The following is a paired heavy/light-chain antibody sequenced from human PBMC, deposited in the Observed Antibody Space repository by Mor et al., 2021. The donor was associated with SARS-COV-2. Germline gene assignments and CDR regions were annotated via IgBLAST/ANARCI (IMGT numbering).Heavy chain of an antibody. J-gene: IGHJ6*02. V-gene: IGHV3-7*01. D-gene: IGHD1-1*01. CDR2: IKQDGGEK. CDR3: ARERRVHLGLDSYYFHGMDV. Sequence: EVQLVESGGGLVQPGGSLRLSCAASGFTFSSYWMSWVRQAPGKGLEWVANIKQDGGEKYFVDSMRGRFTISRDNAKNSLYLQMNRLRAEDTAVYYCARERRVHLGLDSYYFHGMDVWGQGTTVTVSS. CDR1: GFTFSSYW.
Light chain of an antibody. CDR1: QGVRND. J-gene: IGKJ1*01. V-gene: IGKV1-6*01. CDR3: LQDYNYPWS. CDR2: AAS. Sequence: AIQMTQSPSSLSASVGDRVTITCRASQGVRNDLGWYQQKPGKAPKLLIYAASSLQSGVPSRFSGSGSGTDFTLTISSLQPEDFATYYCLQDYNYPWSFGQGTKVEIK.